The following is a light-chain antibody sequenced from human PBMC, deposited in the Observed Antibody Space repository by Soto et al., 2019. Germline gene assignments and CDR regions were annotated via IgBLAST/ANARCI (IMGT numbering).Light chain of an antibody. J-gene: IGKJ3*01. CDR1: QSVSSN. CDR2: GAS. CDR3: QHYNNWPPFT. Sequence: EIVMTQSPATLSVSPGERATLSCRASQSVSSNLAWYQQKPGQAPRLLIYGASTRATGIPARFSGSGSGTEFTLTISSLQSEDFAVYYCQHYNNWPPFTFGPGTKADIK. V-gene: IGKV3-15*01.